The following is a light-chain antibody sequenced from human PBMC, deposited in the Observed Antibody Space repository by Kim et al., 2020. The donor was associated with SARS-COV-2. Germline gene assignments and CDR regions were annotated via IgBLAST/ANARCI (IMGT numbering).Light chain of an antibody. V-gene: IGLV3-19*01. Sequence: SSELTQDPAVSVALGQTVRITCQGDSLRTYYASWYQQKPGQAPVLVIFGKYNRPSGIPDRFSGSSSGNTASLTITGAQAEDEADYYWNSRDRSLNHVIFGGGTQLTVL. CDR3: NSRDRSLNHVI. CDR1: SLRTYY. J-gene: IGLJ2*01. CDR2: GKY.